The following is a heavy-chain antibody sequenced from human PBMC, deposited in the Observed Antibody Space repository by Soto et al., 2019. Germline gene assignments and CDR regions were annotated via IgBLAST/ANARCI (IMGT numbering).Heavy chain of an antibody. CDR2: ISGSGGST. Sequence: EVQLLESGGGLVQPGGSLRLSCAASGFTFSSYAMSWVRQAPGKGLEWVSAISGSGGSTYYADSVKGRFTISSDNSKNTLYLQMNSLGAEDTAVYYCAKDREYGDFFDYWGQGTLVTVS. CDR1: GFTFSSYA. CDR3: AKDREYGDFFDY. V-gene: IGHV3-23*01. D-gene: IGHD4-17*01. J-gene: IGHJ4*02.